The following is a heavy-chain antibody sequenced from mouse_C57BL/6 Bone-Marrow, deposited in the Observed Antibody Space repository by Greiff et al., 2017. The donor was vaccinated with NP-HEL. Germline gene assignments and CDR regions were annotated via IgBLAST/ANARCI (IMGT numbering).Heavy chain of an antibody. Sequence: QVQLQQSGAELARPGASVKLSCKASGYTFTSYGISWVKQRTGQGLEWIGEIYPRSGNTYYNEKFKGKATLTADKSSSTAYMELRSLTSEEAAVYFCATITTVVATPVWGTGTTVTVSS. D-gene: IGHD1-1*01. J-gene: IGHJ1*03. CDR1: GYTFTSYG. V-gene: IGHV1-81*01. CDR2: IYPRSGNT. CDR3: ATITTVVATPV.